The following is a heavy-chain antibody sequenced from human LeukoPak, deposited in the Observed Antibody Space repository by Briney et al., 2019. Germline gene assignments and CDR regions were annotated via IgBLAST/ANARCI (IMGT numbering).Heavy chain of an antibody. CDR3: PRARAPSYSISKGIAVARAFDI. CDR2: IYYSGST. V-gene: IGHV4-59*01. J-gene: IGHJ3*02. D-gene: IGHD6-19*01. CDR1: CGSISHYY. Sequence: SETLSLTWTGSCGSISHYYCSWIRQPPGKGLEWIGYIYYSGSTNYNPSLKSRVTISVDTSKNQFSLKLSSVTAADTAVHYCPRARAPSYSISKGIAVARAFDIWGQGTMVTVSS.